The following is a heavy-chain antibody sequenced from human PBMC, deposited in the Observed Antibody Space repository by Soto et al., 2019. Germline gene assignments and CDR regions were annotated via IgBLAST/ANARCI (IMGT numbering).Heavy chain of an antibody. CDR3: ARDNLRTIVVVPAAFYGMDV. Sequence: PSETLSLTCTVSGDSISSNGYYWSWIRQHPGKGLEWIGYIYYSGSTYYNPSLKSRVTISLDTSKKQFSLKLSSVTAADTAVYYCARDNLRTIVVVPAAFYGMDVWGQGTTVTVSS. D-gene: IGHD2-2*01. CDR2: IYYSGST. J-gene: IGHJ6*02. CDR1: GDSISSNGYY. V-gene: IGHV4-31*03.